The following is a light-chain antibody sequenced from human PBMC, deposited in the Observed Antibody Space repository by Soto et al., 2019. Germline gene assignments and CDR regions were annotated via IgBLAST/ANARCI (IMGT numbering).Light chain of an antibody. CDR1: SSDVGGYNY. J-gene: IGLJ1*01. Sequence: QSALTQPASVSGSHGQSITISCTGTSSDVGGYNYVSWYQQHPGKAPKFMIYDVSNRPSGVSNRFSGSKPGNTASLTISGLQAEDEADYYCSSYTTSNTRQIVFGTGTKVTVL. CDR3: SSYTTSNTRQIV. CDR2: DVS. V-gene: IGLV2-14*01.